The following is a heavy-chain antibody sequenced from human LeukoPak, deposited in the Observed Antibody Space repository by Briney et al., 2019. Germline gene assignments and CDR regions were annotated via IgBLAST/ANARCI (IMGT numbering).Heavy chain of an antibody. D-gene: IGHD2-2*01. CDR3: ARGHYVVVPAGDLYYYYYMDV. Sequence: SETLSLTCTVSGGSLSSGSYYWSWIRQPAGKGLEWIGRIYTSGSTNYNPSLKSRVTISVDTSKNQFSLKLSSVTAADTAVYYCARGHYVVVPAGDLYYYYYMDVWGKGTTVTVSS. CDR2: IYTSGST. J-gene: IGHJ6*03. V-gene: IGHV4-61*02. CDR1: GGSLSSGSYY.